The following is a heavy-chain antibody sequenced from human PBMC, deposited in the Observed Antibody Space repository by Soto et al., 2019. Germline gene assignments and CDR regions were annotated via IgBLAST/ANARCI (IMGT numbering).Heavy chain of an antibody. Sequence: ASVKVSCKASGYTFTSYGISWVRQAPGQGXEWMGWISAYNGNTNYAQKLQGRVTMTTDTSTSTAYMELRSLRSDDTAVYYCARDPFITMVRGVMDYYYGMDVWGQGTTVTVSS. CDR1: GYTFTSYG. J-gene: IGHJ6*02. D-gene: IGHD3-10*01. CDR2: ISAYNGNT. CDR3: ARDPFITMVRGVMDYYYGMDV. V-gene: IGHV1-18*01.